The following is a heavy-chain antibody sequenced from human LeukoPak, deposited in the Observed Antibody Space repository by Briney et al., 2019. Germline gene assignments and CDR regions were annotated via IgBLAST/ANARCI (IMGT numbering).Heavy chain of an antibody. CDR3: ARPLVAATLYYYGMDV. Sequence: GGSLRLSCAASGFTFSNYGMSWVRQAPGKGLEWVAVIWYDGSNKYYADSVKGRFTISRDNSKNTLYLQMNSLRAEDTAVYYCARPLVAATLYYYGMDVWGQGTTVTVSS. D-gene: IGHD6-13*01. J-gene: IGHJ6*02. CDR2: IWYDGSNK. CDR1: GFTFSNYG. V-gene: IGHV3-33*08.